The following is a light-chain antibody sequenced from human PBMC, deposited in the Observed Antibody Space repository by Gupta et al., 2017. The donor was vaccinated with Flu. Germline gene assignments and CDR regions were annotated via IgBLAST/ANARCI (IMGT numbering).Light chain of an antibody. CDR2: HAS. CDR1: QNIDES. V-gene: IGKV1-39*01. CDR3: QQTYTSPFT. J-gene: IGKJ5*01. Sequence: DIQLTQSPSSLSAAVGDSATITCRASQNIDESLNWYQQRPGQSPTPLIYHASSLQGGGPSRFSGRGSGTTFTLSINNLQPEDFATYHCQQTYTSPFTFGQGTRL.